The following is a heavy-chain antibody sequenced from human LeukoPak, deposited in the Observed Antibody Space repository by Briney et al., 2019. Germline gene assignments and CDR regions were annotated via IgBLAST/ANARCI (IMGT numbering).Heavy chain of an antibody. V-gene: IGHV3-21*01. J-gene: IGHJ4*02. D-gene: IGHD6-13*01. CDR3: ARDRDSIAAGFDY. Sequence: PGGSLRLSCAASGFTFSGYSLNWVREAPGKGLEWVSSISGSSIYIYYADSVKGRFTISRDNANKSLYLQMNSLRAEDTAVYYCARDRDSIAAGFDYSGQGTLVTVSS. CDR1: GFTFSGYS. CDR2: ISGSSIYI.